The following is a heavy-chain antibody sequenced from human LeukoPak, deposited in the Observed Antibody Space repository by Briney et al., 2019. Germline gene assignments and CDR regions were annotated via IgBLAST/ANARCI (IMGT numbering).Heavy chain of an antibody. J-gene: IGHJ3*02. D-gene: IGHD3-22*01. Sequence: PSETLSLTCTVSGDSISSYYWSWIRQPPGKGLEWIGYIYKSRGTDYNPSLKSRVTISVYTSRNQFSLKLSSVTAADTAVYYCARAGSGYSFDIWGQGTMVTVSS. CDR2: IYKSRGT. CDR1: GDSISSYY. CDR3: ARAGSGYSFDI. V-gene: IGHV4-59*01.